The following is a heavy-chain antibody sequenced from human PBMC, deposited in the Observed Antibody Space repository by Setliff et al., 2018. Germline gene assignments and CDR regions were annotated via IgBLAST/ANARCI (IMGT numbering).Heavy chain of an antibody. V-gene: IGHV4-4*02. D-gene: IGHD3-10*01. CDR3: AREAYRYGSGSYWSVSYYYYGMDV. Sequence: SETLSLTCAVSGGSISSSNWWSWVRQPPGKGLEWIGEIYHSGSTNYNPSLKSRVTISVDKSKNQFSLKLSAVTAADTDVYYCAREAYRYGSGSYWSVSYYYYGMDVWGQGTTVTVSS. J-gene: IGHJ6*02. CDR1: GGSISSSNW. CDR2: IYHSGST.